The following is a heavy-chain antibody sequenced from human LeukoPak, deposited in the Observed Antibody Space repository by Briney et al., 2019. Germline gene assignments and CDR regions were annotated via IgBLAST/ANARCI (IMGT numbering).Heavy chain of an antibody. Sequence: SETLSLTRTVSGGSISSGGYYWSWIRQHPGKGLEWIGYIYYSGSTYYNPSLKSRVTISVDTSKNQFSLKLSSVTAADTAVYYCARDPYNPLCGGDCYDIWGQGTMVTVSS. J-gene: IGHJ3*02. CDR1: GGSISSGGYY. V-gene: IGHV4-31*03. CDR3: ARDPYNPLCGGDCYDI. CDR2: IYYSGST. D-gene: IGHD2-21*02.